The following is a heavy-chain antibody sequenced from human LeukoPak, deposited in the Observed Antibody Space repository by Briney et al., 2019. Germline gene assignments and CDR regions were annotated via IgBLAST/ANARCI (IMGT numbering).Heavy chain of an antibody. CDR2: ISTNGGST. Sequence: GGSLRLSCAASGFTLSSYTMTWVRQVPGKGLEWVSTISTNGGSTYYADSVKGRFTISRDNSKNMLHLQMNSLRAEDTAVYYCAKGRLVVTATDYWGQGTLVTVSS. V-gene: IGHV3-23*01. D-gene: IGHD2-15*01. J-gene: IGHJ4*02. CDR3: AKGRLVVTATDY. CDR1: GFTLSSYT.